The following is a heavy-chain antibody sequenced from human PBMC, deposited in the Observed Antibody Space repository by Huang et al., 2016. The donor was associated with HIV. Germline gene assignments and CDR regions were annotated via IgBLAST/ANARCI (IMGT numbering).Heavy chain of an antibody. J-gene: IGHJ4*02. V-gene: IGHV1-69*13. CDR1: GGTFSSYA. CDR2: SIPIVGTA. Sequence: QVQLVQSGAEVKKPGSSVKVSCKASGGTFSSYAISWVRQAPGQGLEGMGGSIPIVGTANYAQKSQGRVTITADESTSTAYMELSSLRSEDTAVYYCARARGYYDSSVSYYFDYWGQGTLVTVSS. D-gene: IGHD3-22*01. CDR3: ARARGYYDSSVSYYFDY.